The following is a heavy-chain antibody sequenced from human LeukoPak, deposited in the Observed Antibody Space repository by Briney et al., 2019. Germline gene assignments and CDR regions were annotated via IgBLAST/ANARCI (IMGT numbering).Heavy chain of an antibody. CDR3: SNAPLGACAGAVCYYLDV. CDR1: EFSISHYA. V-gene: IGHV3-23*01. D-gene: IGHD2-8*02. CDR2: DTSSTTST. J-gene: IGHJ6*03. Sequence: GGSLRLSCTASEFSISHYAMSWVRQAPGEGVEGVSADTSSTTSTYYASPVRGRFTISRDNYMNTLYLQMNSLRADDTAVYYCSNAPLGACAGAVCYYLDVWGKGTTVIVSS.